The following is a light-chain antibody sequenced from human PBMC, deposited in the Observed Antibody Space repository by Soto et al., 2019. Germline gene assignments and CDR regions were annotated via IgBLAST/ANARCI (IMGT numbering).Light chain of an antibody. V-gene: IGKV3-11*01. CDR2: DAY. Sequence: EIVMTQSPATLSVSPGGRATLSCRASQSVSTILAWYQQTPGQAPRLLIYDAYNRATGIPPRFSGSGSGTDFTLTISSLEPEDSAVYYCQQRHMWPITFGQGTRLENK. CDR1: QSVSTI. CDR3: QQRHMWPIT. J-gene: IGKJ5*01.